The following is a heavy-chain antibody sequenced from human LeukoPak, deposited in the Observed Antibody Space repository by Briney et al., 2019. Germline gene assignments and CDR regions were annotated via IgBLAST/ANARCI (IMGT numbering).Heavy chain of an antibody. V-gene: IGHV1-8*01. Sequence: ASVKVSCKASGYTFTSYDINWVRQATGQGLEWMGWMNPNSGNTSYAQKFQGRVTMTRDTSTSTVYMELSSLRSEDTAVYYCASAYYYGSGSYYPTFDYWGQGTLVTVSS. D-gene: IGHD3-10*01. J-gene: IGHJ4*02. CDR3: ASAYYYGSGSYYPTFDY. CDR1: GYTFTSYD. CDR2: MNPNSGNT.